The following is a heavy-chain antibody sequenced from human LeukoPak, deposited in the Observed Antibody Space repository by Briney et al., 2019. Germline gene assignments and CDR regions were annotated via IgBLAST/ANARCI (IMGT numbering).Heavy chain of an antibody. CDR2: IYCGST. CDR1: GGSFSGYY. CDR3: ASGDYLWGSYLGY. J-gene: IGHJ4*02. D-gene: IGHD3-16*02. Sequence: SETLSLTCAVYGGSFSGYYWSWIRQPPGKGLEWIGSIYCGSTNYNPSLKSRVTISVDTSNNQFSLKLSSLTAADTAVYYCASGDYLWGSYLGYWGQGTLVTVSS. V-gene: IGHV4-34*01.